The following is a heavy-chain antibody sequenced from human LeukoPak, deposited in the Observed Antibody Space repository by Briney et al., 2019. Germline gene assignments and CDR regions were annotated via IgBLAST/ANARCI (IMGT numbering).Heavy chain of an antibody. V-gene: IGHV1-18*04. CDR3: ARDKRGTSYGMDV. CDR2: ISAYNGNT. CDR1: GYTFTGYY. Sequence: GASVKVSCKASGYTFTGYYMHWVRQAPGQGLEWMGWISAYNGNTNYAQKLQGRVTMTTDTSTSTAYMELRSLRSDDTAVYYCARDKRGTSYGMDVWGQGTTVTVSS. J-gene: IGHJ6*02.